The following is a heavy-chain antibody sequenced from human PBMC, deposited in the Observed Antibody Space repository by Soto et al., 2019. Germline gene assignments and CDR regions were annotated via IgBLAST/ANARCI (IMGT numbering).Heavy chain of an antibody. CDR1: GFTFSSYA. Sequence: GGSLRLSCAASGFTFSSYAMSWVRQAPGKGLEWVSAISGSGGSTYYADSMKGRFTISRDNSKNTLYLQMNSLRAEDTAVYYCAKPPYSSGWYLNWGQGTLVTVSS. D-gene: IGHD6-19*01. V-gene: IGHV3-23*01. J-gene: IGHJ4*02. CDR3: AKPPYSSGWYLN. CDR2: ISGSGGST.